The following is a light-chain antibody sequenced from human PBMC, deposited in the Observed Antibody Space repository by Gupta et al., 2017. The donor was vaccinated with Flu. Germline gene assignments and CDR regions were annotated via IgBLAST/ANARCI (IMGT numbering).Light chain of an antibody. CDR1: SGSIASNY. J-gene: IGLJ2*01. CDR3: QSYDSDNHVV. V-gene: IGLV6-57*01. CDR2: EDN. Sequence: NSMLTQPHSVSESPVETFTTSCTRISGSIASNYVQWFQQRPGSSPRTVIYEDNQRFSGVPDRVSGSIDSSSNSASLTISGLRTEDEADYYCQSYDSDNHVVFGGGTKLTVL.